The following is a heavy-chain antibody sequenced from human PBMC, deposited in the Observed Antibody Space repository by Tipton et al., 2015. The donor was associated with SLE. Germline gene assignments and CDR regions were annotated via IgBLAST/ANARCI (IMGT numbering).Heavy chain of an antibody. D-gene: IGHD3-22*01. J-gene: IGHJ4*02. V-gene: IGHV4-34*01. CDR3: ARQLTSGYYYEFGY. CDR2: INHSGST. CDR1: GGSFSGYY. Sequence: TLSLTCAVYGGSFSGYYWSWIRQPPGKGLEWIGEINHSGSTNYNPSLKSRVTISVDTSKNQFSLKLSSVTAADTAVYYCARQLTSGYYYEFGYWGQGVLVTVSS.